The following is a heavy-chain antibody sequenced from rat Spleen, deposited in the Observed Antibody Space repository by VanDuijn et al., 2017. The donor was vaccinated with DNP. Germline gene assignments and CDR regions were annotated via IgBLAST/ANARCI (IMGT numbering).Heavy chain of an antibody. Sequence: EVQLVESGGGLVQPGRSLKLSCAASGFTFSDYWMYWLRLTPGKGLEWVASITNRGGSSYYRDSVKGRFTISRDNAKSTLYLQMDSLRSEDTATYYCARHGRVTTVATYWYFDFWGPGTMVTVSS. D-gene: IGHD1-3*01. CDR1: GFTFSDYW. CDR2: ITNRGGSS. V-gene: IGHV5-25*01. J-gene: IGHJ1*01. CDR3: ARHGRVTTVATYWYFDF.